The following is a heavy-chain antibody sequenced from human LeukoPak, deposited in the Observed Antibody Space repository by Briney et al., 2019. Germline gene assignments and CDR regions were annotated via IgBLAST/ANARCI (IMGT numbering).Heavy chain of an antibody. D-gene: IGHD5-18*01. V-gene: IGHV4-34*01. CDR2: INHSGST. J-gene: IGHJ3*02. CDR1: GGSFSGYY. Sequence: SETLSLTCAVYGGSFSGYYWSWIRQPPGKGLEWIGEINHSGSTYYNPSLKSRVTISVDTSKNQFSLKLSSVTAADTAVYYCATGGYSYGFVRTFDIWGQGTMVTVSS. CDR3: ATGGYSYGFVRTFDI.